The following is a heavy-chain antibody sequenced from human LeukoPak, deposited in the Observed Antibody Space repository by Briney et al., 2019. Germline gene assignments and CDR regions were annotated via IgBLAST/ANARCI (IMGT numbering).Heavy chain of an antibody. Sequence: GGSLRLSCAASGFTLSSYEMNWVRQAPGKGLEWVSYISSGGSSIYYADSVKGRFTISRDNSKNTLYLQMNSLRAEDTAVYYCAKVGLRLGGDYWGQGTLVTVSS. CDR2: ISSGGSSI. CDR3: AKVGLRLGGDY. V-gene: IGHV3-48*03. CDR1: GFTLSSYE. J-gene: IGHJ4*02. D-gene: IGHD3-16*01.